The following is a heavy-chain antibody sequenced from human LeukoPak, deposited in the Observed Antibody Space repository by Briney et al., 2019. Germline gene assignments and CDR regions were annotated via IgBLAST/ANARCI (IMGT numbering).Heavy chain of an antibody. V-gene: IGHV1-69*05. CDR1: VGTFSRYA. CDR2: RIPIFGTA. Sequence: ASETGSSKASVGTFSRYAISWVRQAPGQELEWMGRRIPIFGTAKYAHKFQGRVTITTDESTSTAYMELSSLRSEDRAVYYCARVGGTNDYWGQGTLVTVSS. CDR3: ARVGGTNDY. D-gene: IGHD3-10*01. J-gene: IGHJ4*02.